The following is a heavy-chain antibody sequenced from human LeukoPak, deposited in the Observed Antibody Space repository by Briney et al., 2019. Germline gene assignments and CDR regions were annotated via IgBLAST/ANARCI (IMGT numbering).Heavy chain of an antibody. D-gene: IGHD6-19*01. V-gene: IGHV4-39*01. CDR1: GDSFSSSSYH. CDR3: VSHPGGSGWSLYSFDF. Sequence: SETLSLTCSASGDSFSSSSYHWGWIRQPPGKGLEWIGSIYYRGRTYYNPSLRSRLTISVDTSKNQLSLKLSSVTAADTAVYYCVSHPGGSGWSLYSFDFWGQGTLVTVSS. J-gene: IGHJ4*02. CDR2: IYYRGRT.